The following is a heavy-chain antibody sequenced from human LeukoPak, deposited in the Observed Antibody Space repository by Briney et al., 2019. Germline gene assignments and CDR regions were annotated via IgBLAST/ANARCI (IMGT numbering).Heavy chain of an antibody. J-gene: IGHJ4*02. Sequence: GGSLRLSCAASGFTFSGYSLTWVRQAPGKGLEWIGFIRSKTYGGTTEDAASVRGRFTLSRDDSKNIVYLEMNILRAEDTAVYYCSTDYWRLGFDYWGQGTLVTVSS. CDR3: STDYWRLGFDY. D-gene: IGHD1-1*01. CDR2: IRSKTYGGTT. V-gene: IGHV3-49*04. CDR1: GFTFSGYS.